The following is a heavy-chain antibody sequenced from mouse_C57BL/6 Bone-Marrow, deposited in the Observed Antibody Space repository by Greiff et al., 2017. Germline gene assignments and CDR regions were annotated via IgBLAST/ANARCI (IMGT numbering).Heavy chain of an antibody. D-gene: IGHD4-1*01. CDR3: TRDPLTPFDY. CDR1: GFTFSSYA. Sequence: EVQVVESGAGLVKPGGSLKLSCAASGFTFSSYAMSWVRQTPEKRLEWVAYISSGGDYIYYADTVKGRFTISRDNARNTLYLQMSSLKAEDTSMYYCTRDPLTPFDYWGKGTTLTVSS. J-gene: IGHJ2*01. V-gene: IGHV5-9-1*02. CDR2: ISSGGDYI.